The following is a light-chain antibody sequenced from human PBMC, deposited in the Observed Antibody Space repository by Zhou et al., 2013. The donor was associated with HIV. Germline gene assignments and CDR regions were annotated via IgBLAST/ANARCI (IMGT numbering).Light chain of an antibody. J-gene: IGKJ1*01. Sequence: EVVLTQSLGTLSLSPGERATLSCRASQTVNNNYLAWYQQKPGQAPRLLIYGASNRATGIPDRFSGSGSGADFTLTISRLEPEDSAMYYCQQYGSSPWTFGQGTKVEIK. V-gene: IGKV3-20*01. CDR1: QTVNNNY. CDR2: GAS. CDR3: QQYGSSPWT.